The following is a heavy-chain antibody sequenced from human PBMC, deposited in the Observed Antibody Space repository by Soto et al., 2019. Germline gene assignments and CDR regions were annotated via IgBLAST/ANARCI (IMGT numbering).Heavy chain of an antibody. V-gene: IGHV4-39*01. J-gene: IGHJ4*02. CDR3: ARRGSGWYGHYFDY. CDR2: IYYSGST. CDR1: GGSISSSSYY. D-gene: IGHD6-19*01. Sequence: PSETLSLTCTVSGGSISSSSYYWGWIRQPPGKGLEWIGSIYYSGSTYYNPSLKSRVTISVDTSKNQFSLKLSSVTAADTAVYYCARRGSGWYGHYFDYWGKGTLVTVSS.